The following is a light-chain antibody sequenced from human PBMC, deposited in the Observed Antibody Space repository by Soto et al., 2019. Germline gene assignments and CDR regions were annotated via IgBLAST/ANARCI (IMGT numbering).Light chain of an antibody. CDR3: QQSYSSPPT. J-gene: IGKJ1*01. CDR1: RSISSW. CDR2: AAS. V-gene: IGKV1-39*01. Sequence: DIQMTQSPSTLSASVGDRVTIACRASRSISSWLAWYQRKPGKAPKLLIFAASSLQSGVPSRFSGSRSGPDFTLTISSLQPEDFATYYCQQSYSSPPTFGQGTKVDIK.